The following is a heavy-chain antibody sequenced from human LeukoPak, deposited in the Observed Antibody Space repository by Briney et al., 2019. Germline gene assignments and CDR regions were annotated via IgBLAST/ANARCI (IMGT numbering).Heavy chain of an antibody. D-gene: IGHD5-12*01. CDR3: ARDIGNSGFNLDY. CDR1: GFTFSTHG. J-gene: IGHJ4*02. Sequence: PGGSLRLSCVVSGFTFSTHGFHYVRHAPGKRLEWVSVIWHDGGRKEYADSVRGRFTISRDNSNLYLQMNSLRAEDTAIYYCARDIGNSGFNLDYWSQGTPVTVSS. CDR2: IWHDGGRK. V-gene: IGHV3-33*01.